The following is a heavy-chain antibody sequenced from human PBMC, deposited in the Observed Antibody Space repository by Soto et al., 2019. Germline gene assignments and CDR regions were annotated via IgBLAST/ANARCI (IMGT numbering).Heavy chain of an antibody. V-gene: IGHV3-33*01. CDR2: IWYDGSKK. Sequence: GESLKISCAASGFTFSSYGMHWVHQAPGKGLEWVAVIWYDGSKKYYADSVKGRFTISRDNSKNTLYLQMNSLRAEDTAVYYCAREGGSGAPDYYYYYMDVWGKGTTVTVSS. D-gene: IGHD3-10*01. CDR1: GFTFSSYG. J-gene: IGHJ6*03. CDR3: AREGGSGAPDYYYYYMDV.